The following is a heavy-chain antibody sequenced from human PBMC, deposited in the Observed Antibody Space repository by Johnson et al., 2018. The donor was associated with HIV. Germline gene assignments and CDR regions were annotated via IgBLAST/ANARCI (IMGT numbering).Heavy chain of an antibody. V-gene: IGHV3-53*01. CDR3: ARRKVEVPNQWFDAFDI. CDR2: IYSGGST. J-gene: IGHJ3*02. Sequence: VQLVESGGGLIQPGGSLRLSCAASGFTVSSNYMSWVRQAPGKGLEWVSVIYSGGSTYYADSVPGRFTISRDNSKNTLYLQMNSLRAEDTAVYYCARRKVEVPNQWFDAFDIWGQGTMVTVSS. D-gene: IGHD3-10*01. CDR1: GFTVSSNY.